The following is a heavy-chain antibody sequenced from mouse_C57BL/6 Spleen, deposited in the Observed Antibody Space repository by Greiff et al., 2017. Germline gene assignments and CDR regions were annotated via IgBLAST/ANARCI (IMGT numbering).Heavy chain of an antibody. CDR1: GYTFTSYG. CDR3: ARSNYYGSSYLYYFDY. D-gene: IGHD1-1*01. CDR2: IYPRSGNT. J-gene: IGHJ2*01. Sequence: QVHVKQSGAELARPGASVKLSCKASGYTFTSYGISWVKQRPGQGLEWIGEIYPRSGNTYYNEKFKGKATLTADKSSSPAYMELRSLTSEDSAVYFCARSNYYGSSYLYYFDYWGQGTTLTVSS. V-gene: IGHV1-81*01.